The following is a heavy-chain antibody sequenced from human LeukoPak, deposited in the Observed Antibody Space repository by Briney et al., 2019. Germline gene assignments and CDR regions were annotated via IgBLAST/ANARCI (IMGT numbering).Heavy chain of an antibody. CDR2: IKHDGSEK. CDR3: ARDWGFDAFDI. D-gene: IGHD7-27*01. V-gene: IGHV3-7*01. Sequence: PGGSLRLSCAASGFRFSRNWMSWVRQAPGKGLEWVASIKHDGSEKYYVDSVKGRFTISRDNAKNSLYLQMNSLRAEDTAVYYCARDWGFDAFDIWGQGTMVTVSS. J-gene: IGHJ3*02. CDR1: GFRFSRNW.